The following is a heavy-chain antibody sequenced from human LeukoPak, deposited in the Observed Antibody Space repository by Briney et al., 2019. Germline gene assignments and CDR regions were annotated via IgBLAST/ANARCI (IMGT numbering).Heavy chain of an antibody. D-gene: IGHD6-19*01. CDR2: ISGSGGST. Sequence: PGGSLRLSCAASGFTFSSYAMSWVRQAPGKGLEWVSAISGSGGSTYYADSVKGRFTISRDNSKNTLYLQMNSLRAEDTAVYYCAKDSSYSSGWYGDYWGRGTLVTVSS. CDR3: AKDSSYSSGWYGDY. J-gene: IGHJ4*02. V-gene: IGHV3-23*01. CDR1: GFTFSSYA.